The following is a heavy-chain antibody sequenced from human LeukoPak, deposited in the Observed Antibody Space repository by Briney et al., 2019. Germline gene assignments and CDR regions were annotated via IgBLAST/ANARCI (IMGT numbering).Heavy chain of an antibody. CDR3: ARTYDFGRGPPGDAFDN. D-gene: IGHD3-3*01. J-gene: IGHJ3*02. CDR2: IDGHSGII. CDR1: GFTFTMFG. Sequence: GGSLRLSCAASGFTFTMFGMNWVRQAPGKGLEWVSYIDGHSGIIYYADSVQGRFTISRDNAKDSVFLQMNGPRVDDTAVYYCARTYDFGRGPPGDAFDNWGQGTLVTVPS. V-gene: IGHV3-48*01.